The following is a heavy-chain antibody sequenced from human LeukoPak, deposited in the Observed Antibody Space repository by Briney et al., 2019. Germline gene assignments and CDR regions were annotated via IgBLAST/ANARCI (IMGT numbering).Heavy chain of an antibody. D-gene: IGHD3-10*01. J-gene: IGHJ4*02. Sequence: SETLSLTCAVYGGSFSGYYWSWIRQPPGKGLEWIGEINHSGSTNYNPSLKSRVTISVDTSKNQFSLKLSSVTAADTAVYYCARGRGVNPVGGYFDYLGQGTLVTVSS. CDR1: GGSFSGYY. V-gene: IGHV4-34*01. CDR2: INHSGST. CDR3: ARGRGVNPVGGYFDY.